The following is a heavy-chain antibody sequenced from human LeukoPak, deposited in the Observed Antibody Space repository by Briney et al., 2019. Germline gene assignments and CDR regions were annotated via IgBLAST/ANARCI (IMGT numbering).Heavy chain of an antibody. CDR1: GGSFSGYY. V-gene: IGHV4-34*01. J-gene: IGHJ6*02. CDR2: INHSGST. Sequence: PSETLSLTCAVYGGSFSGYYWSWIRQPPGKGLEWIGEINHSGSTNYNPSLKSRVTISVDTSKNQFSLKLSSVTAADTAVYYCASRPAYYYYYYGMDVWGQGTTVTVSS. CDR3: ASRPAYYYYYYGMDV. D-gene: IGHD2-2*01.